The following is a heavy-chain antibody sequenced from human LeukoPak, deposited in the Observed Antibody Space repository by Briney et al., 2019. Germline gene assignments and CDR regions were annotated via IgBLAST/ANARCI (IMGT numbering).Heavy chain of an antibody. D-gene: IGHD7-27*01. CDR3: GTGDPRFDY. Sequence: PGGSLRLSCAASGFSFSTYSMNWVRQAPGKGLQWVSYISSGSSAICYTDSVKGRFTITRDDAKSSVYLQMNSLRTEDTAVYYCGTGDPRFDYWGQGILVTVSS. J-gene: IGHJ4*02. V-gene: IGHV3-48*01. CDR1: GFSFSTYS. CDR2: ISSGSSAI.